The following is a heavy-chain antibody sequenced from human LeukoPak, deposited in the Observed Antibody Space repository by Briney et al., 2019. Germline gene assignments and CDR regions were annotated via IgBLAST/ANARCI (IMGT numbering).Heavy chain of an antibody. V-gene: IGHV3-33*01. J-gene: IGHJ6*02. D-gene: IGHD3-22*01. CDR1: GFTFSSYG. CDR2: IWYDGSNK. Sequence: GGSLRLSCAASGFTFSSYGMHWVRQAPGKGLEWVAVIWYDGSNKYYADSVKGRFTISRDNAKNSLYLQMNSLRAEDTAVYYCAREGDYDRTPDVWGQGTTVTVSS. CDR3: AREGDYDRTPDV.